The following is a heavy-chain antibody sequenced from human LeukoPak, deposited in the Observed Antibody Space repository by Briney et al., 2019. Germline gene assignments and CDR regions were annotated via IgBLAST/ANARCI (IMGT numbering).Heavy chain of an antibody. Sequence: SETLSLTCTVSGGSISSYYWSWIRQPPGKGLEWIGYIYYSGITNYNPSLKSRVTISVDTSKNQFSLKLRSLTAADTAVYYCARHVGYGNNWFDPWGQGTLVTVSS. CDR1: GGSISSYY. J-gene: IGHJ5*02. D-gene: IGHD5-18*01. CDR3: ARHVGYGNNWFDP. CDR2: IYYSGIT. V-gene: IGHV4-59*08.